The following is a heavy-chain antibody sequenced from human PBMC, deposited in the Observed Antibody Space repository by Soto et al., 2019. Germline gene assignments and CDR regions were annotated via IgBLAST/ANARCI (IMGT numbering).Heavy chain of an antibody. CDR1: GYTFTSSY. V-gene: IGHV1-46*03. J-gene: IGHJ5*02. CDR3: ARESPXIAAAGTGWSWFDP. CDR2: INPSGGST. Sequence: ASVKVSCKASGYTFTSSYMHWVRQAPGQVLEWMGIINPSGGSTSYAQKFQGRVTMTRDTSTSTVYMELSSLRSEDTAVYYCARESPXIAAAGTGWSWFDPWGQGTLVTVSS. D-gene: IGHD6-13*01.